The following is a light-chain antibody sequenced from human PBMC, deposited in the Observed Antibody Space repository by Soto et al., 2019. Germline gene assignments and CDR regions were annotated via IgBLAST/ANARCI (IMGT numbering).Light chain of an antibody. Sequence: QSALTQPPSASGSPGQSVTISCTGTSSDVGGYNFVSWYQQHPGKAPKLMIYEVSERPAGVPDRFSGYKSSNTASLTVSGLQAEDEADYYCSSYASSNIVVFGGGTKLTVL. V-gene: IGLV2-8*01. CDR3: SSYASSNIVV. CDR2: EVS. CDR1: SSDVGGYNF. J-gene: IGLJ2*01.